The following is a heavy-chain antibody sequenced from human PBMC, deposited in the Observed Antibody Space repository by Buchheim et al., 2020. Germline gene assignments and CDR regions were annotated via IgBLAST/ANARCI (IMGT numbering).Heavy chain of an antibody. J-gene: IGHJ6*02. CDR1: GFTFSGSA. V-gene: IGHV3-73*02. Sequence: EVQLVESGGGLVQPGGSLKLSCAASGFTFSGSAMHWVRQASGKGLEWVGRIRSKANSYATAYAASVKGRFTISRDDSKNTAYLQMNSLKTEDTAVYYCTRPSCSSTRCYVDYYYGMDVWGQGTT. D-gene: IGHD2-2*01. CDR2: IRSKANSYAT. CDR3: TRPSCSSTRCYVDYYYGMDV.